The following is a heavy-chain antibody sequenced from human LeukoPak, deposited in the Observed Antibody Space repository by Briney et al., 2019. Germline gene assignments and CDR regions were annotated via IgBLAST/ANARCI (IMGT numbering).Heavy chain of an antibody. D-gene: IGHD3-22*01. CDR1: GGSISSSSYY. CDR3: AKSTYYYDSSGYPPDRHAFDI. V-gene: IGHV4-39*07. Sequence: ASETLSLTCTVSGGSISSSSYYWGWIRQPPGKGLEWIGSIYYSGSTYYNPSLKSRVTISVDTSKNQFSLKLSSVTAADTAVYYCAKSTYYYDSSGYPPDRHAFDIWGQGTMVTVSS. J-gene: IGHJ3*02. CDR2: IYYSGST.